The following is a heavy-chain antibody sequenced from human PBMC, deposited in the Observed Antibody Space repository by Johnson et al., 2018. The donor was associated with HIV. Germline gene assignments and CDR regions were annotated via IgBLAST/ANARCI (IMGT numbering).Heavy chain of an antibody. CDR3: ARVGVVGVPNAFDV. J-gene: IGHJ3*01. CDR1: GFIFSDYY. V-gene: IGHV3-11*04. D-gene: IGHD2-15*01. Sequence: QVQLVESGGGLVQPGGSLRLSCAASGFIFSDYYMTWFRQAPGKGLEWVSYIRTITNTVFYAGPVKGRFTISRDNAKNSLYLQMNSLRAEDTAVYYCARVGVVGVPNAFDVSGQGTLVTVSS. CDR2: IRTITNTV.